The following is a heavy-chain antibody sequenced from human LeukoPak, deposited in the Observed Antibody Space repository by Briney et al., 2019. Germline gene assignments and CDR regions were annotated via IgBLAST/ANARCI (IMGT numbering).Heavy chain of an antibody. CDR1: GFTVSSNY. Sequence: GGSLRLSCAASGFTVSSNYMSWVRQAPGKGLEWVSRIYSGGNTYYAEPVNRGFITFRDNSTNTPYLLMQGLMAEDTAADYCARDQRGDGINYFDYWGQGTLVTVYS. V-gene: IGHV3-53*01. J-gene: IGHJ4*02. CDR2: IYSGGNT. D-gene: IGHD1-14*01. CDR3: ARDQRGDGINYFDY.